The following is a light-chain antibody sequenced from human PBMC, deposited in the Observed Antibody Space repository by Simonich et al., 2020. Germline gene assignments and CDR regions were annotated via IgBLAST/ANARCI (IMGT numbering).Light chain of an antibody. V-gene: IGKV2-28*01. J-gene: IGKJ4*01. CDR1: QSLLHSNGYNY. Sequence: DIVMTQSPLSLPVTPGEPASISCRSSQSLLHSNGYNYLDWYLQKPGQSPQLLIYLGSNRASGVPDRFSGSGSGTDFTLKISRVEAEDVGVYYCMQVLQTLALTFGGGTKVEIK. CDR3: MQVLQTLALT. CDR2: LGS.